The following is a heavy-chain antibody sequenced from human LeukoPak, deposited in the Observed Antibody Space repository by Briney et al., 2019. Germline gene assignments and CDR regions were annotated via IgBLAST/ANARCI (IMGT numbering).Heavy chain of an antibody. CDR3: ANGIVKDLGY. J-gene: IGHJ4*02. D-gene: IGHD1-26*01. CDR2: ISYDGSKK. V-gene: IGHV3-30*18. CDR1: GFSFSSYG. Sequence: GGSLRLSCAASGFSFSSYGMHWVRQAPGKGLEWVAFISYDGSKKSYADSVEGRFTISRDNSNNTLYLQMNSLRAEDTAVYYCANGIVKDLGYWGQGTLVTVSS.